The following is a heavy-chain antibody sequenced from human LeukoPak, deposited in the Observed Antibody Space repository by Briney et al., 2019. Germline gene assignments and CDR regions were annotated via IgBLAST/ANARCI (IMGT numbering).Heavy chain of an antibody. Sequence: PSQTLSLTCTVSGGSISSGDYYWSWIRQPPGKGLEWIGYIYYSGSTCYNPSLKSRVTISVDTSKNQFSLKLSSVTAADTAVYYRARDNGDRDWFDPWGQGTLVTVSS. CDR2: IYYSGST. CDR1: GGSISSGDYY. J-gene: IGHJ5*02. CDR3: ARDNGDRDWFDP. D-gene: IGHD3-10*01. V-gene: IGHV4-30-4*01.